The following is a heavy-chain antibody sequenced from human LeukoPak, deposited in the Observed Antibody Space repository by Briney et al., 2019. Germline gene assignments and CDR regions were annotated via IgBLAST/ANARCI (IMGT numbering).Heavy chain of an antibody. Sequence: GGSLRLSCAVSGFTFSNYAMSWVRHAPGKGLWWVSAISGSGGSTYYADSVEGRFTISRDNSKNTLYLQMNSLRAEDTAVYYCAKGSTPFDYWGQGTLVTVSS. D-gene: IGHD2-2*01. CDR3: AKGSTPFDY. J-gene: IGHJ4*02. V-gene: IGHV3-23*01. CDR1: GFTFSNYA. CDR2: ISGSGGST.